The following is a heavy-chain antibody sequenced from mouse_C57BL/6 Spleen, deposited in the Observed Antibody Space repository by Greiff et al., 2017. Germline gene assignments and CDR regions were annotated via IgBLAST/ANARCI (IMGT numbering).Heavy chain of an antibody. Sequence: EVNLVESEGGLVQPGSSLKLSCTASGFTFSDYYMAWVRQVPEKGLEWVANINYDGSSTYYLDSLKSRFIISRDNAKNILYLQMSSLKSEDTATYYCAREDYYAMDYWGQGTSVTVSS. J-gene: IGHJ4*01. CDR3: AREDYYAMDY. CDR2: INYDGSST. V-gene: IGHV5-16*01. CDR1: GFTFSDYY.